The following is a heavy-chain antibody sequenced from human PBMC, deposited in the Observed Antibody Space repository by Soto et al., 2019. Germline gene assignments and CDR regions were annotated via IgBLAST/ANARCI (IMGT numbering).Heavy chain of an antibody. V-gene: IGHV4-38-2*02. CDR1: GYSISSGYY. J-gene: IGHJ4*02. CDR3: ARDGFTYYDILTGYYPSYYFHY. D-gene: IGHD3-9*01. CDR2: IYHSGST. Sequence: PSETLSLTCGVSGYSISSGYYWGWIRQPPGKGLEWIGSIYHSGSTYYNPSLKSRVTISVDTSKNQFSLKLSSVTAADTAVYYCARDGFTYYDILTGYYPSYYFHYWGQGTLVTVSS.